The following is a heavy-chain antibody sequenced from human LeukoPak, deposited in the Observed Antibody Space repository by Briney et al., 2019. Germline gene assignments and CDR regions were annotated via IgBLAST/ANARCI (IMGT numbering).Heavy chain of an antibody. V-gene: IGHV4-34*01. CDR2: INHSGST. CDR3: ARAVAMVRGVIIKPPYYYYYYMDV. J-gene: IGHJ6*03. Sequence: KASETLSLTCAVYGGSFSGYYWSWIRQPPGKGLEWIGEINHSGSTNYNPSLKSRVTISVDTSKNQFSLKLSSVTAADTAVYYCARAVAMVRGVIIKPPYYYYYYMDVWGKGTTVTVSS. D-gene: IGHD3-10*01. CDR1: GGSFSGYY.